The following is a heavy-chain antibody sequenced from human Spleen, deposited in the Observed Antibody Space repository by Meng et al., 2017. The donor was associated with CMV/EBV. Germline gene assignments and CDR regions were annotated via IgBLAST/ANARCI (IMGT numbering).Heavy chain of an antibody. V-gene: IGHV3-21*01. Sequence: GGSLRLSCAASGFTFNGYNMNWVRQAPGKGLEWVASISTSSTYIFYTDSVKGRFTISRDNANSALYLQMDSLRAEDTAVYYCARGLRAAAKYYYYGMDVWGQGTTVTVSS. CDR1: GFTFNGYN. CDR3: ARGLRAAAKYYYYGMDV. J-gene: IGHJ6*02. D-gene: IGHD6-13*01. CDR2: ISTSSTYI.